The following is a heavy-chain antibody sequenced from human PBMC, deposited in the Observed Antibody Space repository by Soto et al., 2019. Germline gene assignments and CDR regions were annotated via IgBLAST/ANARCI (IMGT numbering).Heavy chain of an antibody. CDR2: ISYDGSNK. CDR3: ARDQRLRFLEWLLSSYNWFDP. CDR1: GFTFSSYA. V-gene: IGHV3-30-3*01. Sequence: QVQLVESGGGVVQPGRSLRLSCAASGFTFSSYAMHWVRQAPGKGLEWVAVISYDGSNKYYADSVKGRFTISRDNSKNTLYLQMNSLRAEDTAVYYCARDQRLRFLEWLLSSYNWFDPWGQGTLVTVSS. J-gene: IGHJ5*02. D-gene: IGHD3-3*01.